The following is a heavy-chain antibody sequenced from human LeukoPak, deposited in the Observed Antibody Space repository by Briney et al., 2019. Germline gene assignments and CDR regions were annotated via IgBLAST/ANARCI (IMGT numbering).Heavy chain of an antibody. V-gene: IGHV3-33*01. Sequence: EGSLRLSCAASGINFRSSGMHWVRQAPGKGLEWVAIIYYDGSNQYYADLVKGRFTISRDNSKNTVYLQMNSLRAEDTAVYYCPTERCLRYYDYWGQGTLVTVSS. J-gene: IGHJ4*02. CDR1: GINFRSSG. CDR3: PTERCLRYYDY. CDR2: IYYDGSNQ. D-gene: IGHD3-9*01.